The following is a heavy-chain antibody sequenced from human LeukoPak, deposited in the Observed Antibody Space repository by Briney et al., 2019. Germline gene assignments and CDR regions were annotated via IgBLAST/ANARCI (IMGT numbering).Heavy chain of an antibody. CDR1: GYTFTSYA. CDR3: ARDDLTMVRGVSGTLGY. V-gene: IGHV1-3*01. D-gene: IGHD3-10*01. J-gene: IGHJ4*02. Sequence: ASVKVSCMASGYTFTSYAMHWVRQAPGQSLEWMGWINAGNGNTKYSQKFQGRVTITRDTSASTAYMELSSLRSEDTAVYYCARDDLTMVRGVSGTLGYWGQGTLVTVSS. CDR2: INAGNGNT.